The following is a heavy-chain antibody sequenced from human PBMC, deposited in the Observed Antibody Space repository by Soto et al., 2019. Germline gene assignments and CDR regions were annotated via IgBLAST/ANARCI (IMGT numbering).Heavy chain of an antibody. V-gene: IGHV5-51*01. Sequence: GESLKISCKGSGYSFTSYWIGWVRQMPGKGLEWMGIIYPGDSDTRYSPSFQGQVTISADKSISTAYLQWSSLKASDTAMYYCARTYYDLWSGSYGFDYWGQGTLVTVSS. CDR1: GYSFTSYW. J-gene: IGHJ4*02. CDR3: ARTYYDLWSGSYGFDY. D-gene: IGHD3-3*01. CDR2: IYPGDSDT.